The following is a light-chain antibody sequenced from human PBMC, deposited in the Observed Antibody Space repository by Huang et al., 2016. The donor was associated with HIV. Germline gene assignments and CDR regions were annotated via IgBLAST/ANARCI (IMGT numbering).Light chain of an antibody. CDR1: QSVSSN. Sequence: EIVMTQSPATLSVSPGERATLFCRASQSVSSNLGWYQHKPGQAPRLLIYEASTRATGIPARFSGSGSGTQFALTINSLQSEDFAVYYCQQYNNWPRTFGQGTKLEIK. CDR2: EAS. J-gene: IGKJ2*01. V-gene: IGKV3-15*01. CDR3: QQYNNWPRT.